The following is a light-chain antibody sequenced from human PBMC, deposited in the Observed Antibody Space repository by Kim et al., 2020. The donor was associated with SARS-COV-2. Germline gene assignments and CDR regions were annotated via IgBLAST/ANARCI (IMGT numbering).Light chain of an antibody. CDR2: AAS. Sequence: ASVGDRVTITCRASQSITSYLNWYQQRPGKAPELLIYAASTLQSGVPSRFSGSGSGTDFTLTISSLQPEDFATYYCQQSYTNLVTFGGGTKVDIK. V-gene: IGKV1-39*01. J-gene: IGKJ4*01. CDR1: QSITSY. CDR3: QQSYTNLVT.